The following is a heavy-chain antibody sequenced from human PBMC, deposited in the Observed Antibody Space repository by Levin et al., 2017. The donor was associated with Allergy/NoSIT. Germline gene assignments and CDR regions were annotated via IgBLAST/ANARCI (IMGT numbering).Heavy chain of an antibody. CDR1: GFTFSSYE. CDR2: ISSTGSTI. CDR3: ARQLGNFWSGYNYFDY. J-gene: IGHJ4*02. Sequence: LSLTCAASGFTFSSYEMNWVRRAPGKGLEWVSYISSTGSTIYSADSVKGRFTISRDNAKNSLYLHMNSLRAEDTAVYYCARQLGNFWSGYNYFDYWGQGTRSPSPQ. V-gene: IGHV3-48*03. D-gene: IGHD3-3*01.